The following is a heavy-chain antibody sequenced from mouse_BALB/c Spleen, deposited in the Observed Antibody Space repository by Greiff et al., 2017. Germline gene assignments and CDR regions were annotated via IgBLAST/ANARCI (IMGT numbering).Heavy chain of an antibody. J-gene: IGHJ4*01. Sequence: QVQLKQSGPGLVQPSQSLSITCTVSGFSLTSYGVHWVRQSPGKGLEWLGVIWSGGSTDYNAAFISRLSISKDNSKSQVFFKMNSLQANDTAIYYCARQRVTTGRAMDYWGQGTSVTVSS. CDR1: GFSLTSYG. V-gene: IGHV2-2*02. D-gene: IGHD2-2*01. CDR2: IWSGGST. CDR3: ARQRVTTGRAMDY.